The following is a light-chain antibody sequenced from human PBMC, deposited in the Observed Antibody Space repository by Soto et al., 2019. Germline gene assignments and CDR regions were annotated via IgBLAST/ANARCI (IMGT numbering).Light chain of an antibody. Sequence: QSVLTQPPSASGTPGQRVTISCSGSSSNIGSNYVYWYQQLPGTAPKLLIYRNNQRPSGVPDRFSGSKSGTSASLAISGLRSEDEADYYCAAWDDSLSGRVFGGATQLPVL. CDR2: RNN. V-gene: IGLV1-47*01. CDR3: AAWDDSLSGRV. J-gene: IGLJ2*01. CDR1: SSNIGSNY.